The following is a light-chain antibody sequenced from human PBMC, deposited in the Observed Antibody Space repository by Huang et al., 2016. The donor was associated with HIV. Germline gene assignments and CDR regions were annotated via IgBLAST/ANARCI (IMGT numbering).Light chain of an antibody. V-gene: IGKV1-NL1*01. CDR2: ATS. Sequence: DIQMTQSPSSLSASVGDRVTITCRASQGIGNSLAWYQQKPEKAPMLLLYATSTLESGVPSRFSGSGSGTYYTLTINTLQPEDIASYYCQQYHSLPWTFGQGTKVEIK. CDR1: QGIGNS. J-gene: IGKJ1*01. CDR3: QQYHSLPWT.